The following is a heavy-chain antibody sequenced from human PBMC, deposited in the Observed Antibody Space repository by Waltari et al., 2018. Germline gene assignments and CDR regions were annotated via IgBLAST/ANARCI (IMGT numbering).Heavy chain of an antibody. V-gene: IGHV3-15*01. D-gene: IGHD1-26*01. Sequence: EVQLVESGGGLVEPGESLTLSCAASGSTFNYAWMSWARQAPGKGLEWVGFIKTKTDGGTTYYSAPVKGRFTISRDDSKNTLYLQMNSLKTDDTAVYFCSTWGGNYWGQGTVVTVSS. CDR2: IKTKTDGGTT. J-gene: IGHJ4*02. CDR1: GSTFNYAW. CDR3: STWGGNY.